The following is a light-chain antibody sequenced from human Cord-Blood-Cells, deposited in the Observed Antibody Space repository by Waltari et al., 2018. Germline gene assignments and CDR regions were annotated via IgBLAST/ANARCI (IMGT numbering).Light chain of an antibody. Sequence: DIQMTQSPSSLSASVGDRVTITCRASQSISSYLNWYQQKPWKAPKLLIYAASSLQSGVPSRFSGSGSGTDFTLTISSLHAEDFSTYYCQQSYSTPRTFGQGTKVEIK. CDR3: QQSYSTPRT. CDR1: QSISSY. V-gene: IGKV1-39*01. J-gene: IGKJ1*01. CDR2: AAS.